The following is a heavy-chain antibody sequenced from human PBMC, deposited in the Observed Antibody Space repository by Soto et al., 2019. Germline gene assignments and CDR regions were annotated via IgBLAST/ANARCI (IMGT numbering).Heavy chain of an antibody. CDR3: ARSYSGTFYGYDI. J-gene: IGHJ4*02. CDR2: VFYTGNT. Sequence: PSETLSLTCTVSGGSVSSFHWSWIRQSPGKGLEWIGYVFYTGNTKYNPALKRRVTISVDTSKKQFSLKLSSVSAADTGLYYCARSYSGTFYGYDIRGQGILVTVSS. D-gene: IGHD1-26*01. V-gene: IGHV4-59*02. CDR1: GGSVSSFH.